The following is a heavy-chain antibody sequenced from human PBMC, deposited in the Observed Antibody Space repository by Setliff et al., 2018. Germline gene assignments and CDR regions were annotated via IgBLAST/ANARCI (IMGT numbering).Heavy chain of an antibody. CDR2: MNPNSGNT. V-gene: IGHV1-8*03. CDR3: AADYYDSSGYGY. J-gene: IGHJ4*02. D-gene: IGHD3-22*01. Sequence: ASVKVSCKASGYTFTSYDINWVRQATGQGLEWMGWMNPNSGNTGYAQKFQGRVTITRNTSISTAYMELSSLRSEDTAVYYCAADYYDSSGYGYWGQGTLVTVSS. CDR1: GYTFTSYD.